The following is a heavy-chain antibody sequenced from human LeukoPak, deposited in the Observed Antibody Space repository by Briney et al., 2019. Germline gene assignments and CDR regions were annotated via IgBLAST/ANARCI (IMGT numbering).Heavy chain of an antibody. V-gene: IGHV4-59*01. CDR3: ASSLAYCGGDCYGPYDY. D-gene: IGHD2-21*02. CDR2: IYYSGST. J-gene: IGHJ4*02. Sequence: SETLSLTCAVYGGSFSGYYWSWIRQPPGKGLEWIGYIYYSGSTNYNPSLKSRVTISVDTSKNQFSLKLSSVTAADTAVYYCASSLAYCGGDCYGPYDYWGQGTLVTVSS. CDR1: GGSFSGYY.